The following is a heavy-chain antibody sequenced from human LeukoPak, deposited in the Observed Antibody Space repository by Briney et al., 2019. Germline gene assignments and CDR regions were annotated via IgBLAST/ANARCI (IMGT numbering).Heavy chain of an antibody. V-gene: IGHV1-8*03. CDR3: AKDYRSTSFSYYFDY. Sequence: ASVKVSCKASGYTFTSYDINWVRQATGQGLEWMGWMNPNSGNTGYAQKFQGRVTITRNTSISTAYMELSSLRAEDTAVYYCAKDYRSTSFSYYFDYWGQGTLVTVSS. J-gene: IGHJ4*02. D-gene: IGHD2-2*01. CDR2: MNPNSGNT. CDR1: GYTFTSYD.